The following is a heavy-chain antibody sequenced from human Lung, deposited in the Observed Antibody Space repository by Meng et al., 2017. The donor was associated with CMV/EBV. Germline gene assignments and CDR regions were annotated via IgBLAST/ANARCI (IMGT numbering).Heavy chain of an antibody. Sequence: GGSLRLSCAASGFTFNSYWMNWVRQAPGKGLEWVANIKQDGSEKYYVGSVKGRFTISRDNAKNSLYLQMNSLRAEDTAVYYCARSRQDCIYVLGYFDYWGQGXLVTVSS. CDR3: ARSRQDCIYVLGYFDY. CDR1: GFTFNSYW. J-gene: IGHJ4*02. D-gene: IGHD3-16*01. V-gene: IGHV3-7*01. CDR2: IKQDGSEK.